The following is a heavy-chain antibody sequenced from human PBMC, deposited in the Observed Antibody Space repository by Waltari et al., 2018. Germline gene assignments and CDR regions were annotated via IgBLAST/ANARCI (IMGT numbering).Heavy chain of an antibody. CDR1: GFTCSNYA. CDR3: AREIGYSGALDY. Sequence: QVQLVESGGGVVQPGRSLRLSCAASGFTCSNYAMQWVRQAPGKGLDWVAVVSSDGSITYYAESVKGRFTISRDNSKNTVYLQMSSLRAEDTGIYYCAREIGYSGALDYWGLGDLVTVSS. V-gene: IGHV3-30*15. J-gene: IGHJ4*02. CDR2: VSSDGSIT. D-gene: IGHD2-15*01.